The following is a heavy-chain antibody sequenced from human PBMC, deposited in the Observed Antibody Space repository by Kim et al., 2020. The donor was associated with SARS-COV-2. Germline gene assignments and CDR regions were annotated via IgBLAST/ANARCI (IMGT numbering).Heavy chain of an antibody. J-gene: IGHJ3*02. V-gene: IGHV3-33*08. CDR3: ARYEATVTSDAFDI. CDR1: GFTFSSYG. D-gene: IGHD4-17*01. Sequence: GGSLRLSCAASGFTFSSYGMHWVRQAPGKGLEWVAVIWYDGSNKYYADSVKGRFTISRDNSKNTLYLQMNSLRAEDTAVYYCARYEATVTSDAFDIWGQGTMVTVSS. CDR2: IWYDGSNK.